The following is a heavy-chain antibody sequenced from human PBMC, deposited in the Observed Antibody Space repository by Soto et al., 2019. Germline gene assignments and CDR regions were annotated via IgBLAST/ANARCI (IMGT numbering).Heavy chain of an antibody. CDR1: GGSFSPNY. CDR2: IYYSGTT. V-gene: IGHV4-59*08. D-gene: IGHD2-21*01. CDR3: ARLGAYYQSLDP. Sequence: SETLSLTCTVSGGSFSPNYLAWIRQPPGKGLEWVGYIYYSGTTSYNPSLKSRVTLSLETSKSQFSLRLSSVTASDTAVYYCARLGAYYQSLDPWGQGTLVTVSS. J-gene: IGHJ5*02.